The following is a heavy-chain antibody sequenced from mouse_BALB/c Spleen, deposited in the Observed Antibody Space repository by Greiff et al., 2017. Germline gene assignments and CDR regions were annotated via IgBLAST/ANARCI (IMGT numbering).Heavy chain of an antibody. V-gene: IGHV5-6-5*01. D-gene: IGHD1-1*01. CDR2: ISSGGST. J-gene: IGHJ4*01. CDR3: ARLLHYYGSRKDAMDY. Sequence: EVQVVESGGGLVKPGGSLKLSCAASGFTFSSYAMSWVRQTPEKRLEWVASISSGGSTYYPDSVKGRFTISRDNARNILYLQMSSLRSEDTAMYYCARLLHYYGSRKDAMDYWGQGTSGTVSS. CDR1: GFTFSSYA.